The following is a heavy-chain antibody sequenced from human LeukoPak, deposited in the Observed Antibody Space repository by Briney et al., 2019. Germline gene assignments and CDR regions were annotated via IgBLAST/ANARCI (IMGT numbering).Heavy chain of an antibody. J-gene: IGHJ4*02. CDR2: INSDGSST. V-gene: IGHV3-74*01. Sequence: PGGSLRLSCPACGFTFSSYWMHWVRQAPRKGLVWVSRINSDGSSTNYADSVKGRFTISRDSAKNTLYLQMNSLRAEDTAVYYCARDGVRVYGFCVDYWGQGTLVTVSS. CDR1: GFTFSSYW. D-gene: IGHD2-8*01. CDR3: ARDGVRVYGFCVDY.